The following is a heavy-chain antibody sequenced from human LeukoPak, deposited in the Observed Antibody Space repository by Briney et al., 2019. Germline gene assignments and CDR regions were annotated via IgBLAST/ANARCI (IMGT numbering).Heavy chain of an antibody. Sequence: GGSLRLSCAASGFTVSSNYMSWVRQAPGKGLEWVSVIYSGGSTYYADSVKGRFTISRDNSKNTLYLQINSLRAEDTAVYYCARVRVDCFDYWGQGTLVTVSS. J-gene: IGHJ4*02. V-gene: IGHV3-53*01. CDR3: ARVRVDCFDY. CDR2: IYSGGST. CDR1: GFTVSSNY.